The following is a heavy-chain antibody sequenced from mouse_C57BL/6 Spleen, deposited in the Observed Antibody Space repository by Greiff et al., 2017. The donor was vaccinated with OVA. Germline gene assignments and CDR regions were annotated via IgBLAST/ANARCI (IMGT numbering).Heavy chain of an antibody. V-gene: IGHV1-82*01. CDR3: ARQDGYPYYYAMDY. CDR1: GYAFSSSW. CDR2: IYPGDGDT. Sequence: VQRVESGPELVKPGASVKISCKASGYAFSSSWMNWVKQRPGKGLEWIGRIYPGDGDTNYNGKFKGKATLTADKSSSTAYMQLSSLTSEDSAVYFCARQDGYPYYYAMDYWGQGTSVTVSS. D-gene: IGHD2-3*01. J-gene: IGHJ4*01.